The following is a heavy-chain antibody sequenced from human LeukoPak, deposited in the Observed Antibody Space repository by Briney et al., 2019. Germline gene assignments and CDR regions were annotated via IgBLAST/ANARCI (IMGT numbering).Heavy chain of an antibody. V-gene: IGHV3-21*01. CDR3: ARVGISTGPLDY. CDR2: ISSSSSYI. J-gene: IGHJ4*02. CDR1: GFTFSSYS. Sequence: GGSLRLSCAASGFTFSSYSMNWVRQAPGKGLEWVSSISSSSSYIYYADSVKGRFTISRDNAKNSLYLQMNSLRAEDTAVYYCARVGISTGPLDYWRQGTLVTVSS. D-gene: IGHD3-9*01.